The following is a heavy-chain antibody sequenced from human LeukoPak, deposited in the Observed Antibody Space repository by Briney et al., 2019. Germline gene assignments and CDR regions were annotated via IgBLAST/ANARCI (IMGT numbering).Heavy chain of an antibody. V-gene: IGHV4-59*08. J-gene: IGHJ3*01. CDR1: GGSISSSY. CDR2: IYYSGST. D-gene: IGHD3-16*01. Sequence: SETLSLTCTVSGGSISSSYWNWIRQPPGKGLEWIGYIYYSGSTNYNPSLKSRVTISVDTSKNQFSLKLSSVTAADTAVYYCARRRLGDAFDVWGQGTMVTVSS. CDR3: ARRRLGDAFDV.